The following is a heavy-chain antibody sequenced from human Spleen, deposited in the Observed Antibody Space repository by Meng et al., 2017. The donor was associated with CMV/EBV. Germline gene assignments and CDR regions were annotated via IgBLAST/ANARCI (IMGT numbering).Heavy chain of an antibody. CDR3: ARRYCSSTSCYSDWYFDL. Sequence: GPFSGDYWSWIRQPPGKGLEWIGQIYHSGYTNHNPSLRSRVTISVDTSKNQLSLKLSSVTAADTAVYYCARRYCSSTSCYSDWYFDLWGPGSLVTVSS. J-gene: IGHJ2*01. V-gene: IGHV4-34*01. CDR1: GPFSGDY. CDR2: IYHSGYT. D-gene: IGHD2-2*01.